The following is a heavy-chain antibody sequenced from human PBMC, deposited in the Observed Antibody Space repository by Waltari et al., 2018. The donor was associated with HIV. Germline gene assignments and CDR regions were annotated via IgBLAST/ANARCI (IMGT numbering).Heavy chain of an antibody. CDR3: ARARLVSRGQYCSTTSCLPHYYYYYGMDV. J-gene: IGHJ6*02. CDR2: INHSGST. D-gene: IGHD2-2*01. CDR1: GGSFSGSY. V-gene: IGHV4-34*01. Sequence: QVQLRQWGAGLLKPSETLSLTCAVYGGSFSGSYWRRIRQPPGKGVGGIGEINHSGSTNYNPSLKSRVTISVDTSKHQFSLKLTSVTAADTAVFYCARARLVSRGQYCSTTSCLPHYYYYYGMDVWGQGTTVTVSS.